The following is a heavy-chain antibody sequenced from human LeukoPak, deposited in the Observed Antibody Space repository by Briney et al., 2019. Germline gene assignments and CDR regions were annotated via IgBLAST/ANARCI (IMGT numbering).Heavy chain of an antibody. CDR1: GFAFHESG. D-gene: IGHD4-23*01. CDR3: VEDISFGGNPTFES. J-gene: IGHJ4*02. V-gene: IGHV3-9*01. CDR2: ITWNTGNI. Sequence: GGSLRLSCAASGFAFHESGMHWVRQDPGKGLEWVSSITWNTGNIFYADSVNGRFTVSRDNAKNSLYLHMNSLRLEDTAFYFCVEDISFGGNPTFESWGQGTLVTVSS.